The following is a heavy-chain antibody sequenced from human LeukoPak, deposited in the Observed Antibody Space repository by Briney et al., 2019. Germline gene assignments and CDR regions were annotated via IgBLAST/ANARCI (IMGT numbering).Heavy chain of an antibody. CDR3: ARGTPGSSYYYYYYMDV. CDR1: GGSISSYY. Sequence: PSETLSLTCTVSGGSISSYYWSWIRQPPGKGLEWIGDNSGGTNYNPSLKSRVTISVDTSKNQFSLKLSSVTAADTAVYYCARGTPGSSYYYYYYMDVWGKGTTVTVSS. D-gene: IGHD3-10*01. J-gene: IGHJ6*03. CDR2: NSGGT. V-gene: IGHV4-59*01.